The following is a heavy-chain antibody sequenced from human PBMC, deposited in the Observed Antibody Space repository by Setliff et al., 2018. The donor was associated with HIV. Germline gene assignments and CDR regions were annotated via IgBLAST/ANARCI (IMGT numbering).Heavy chain of an antibody. D-gene: IGHD6-19*01. V-gene: IGHV1-24*01. CDR1: GYTLTELS. CDR3: ATYSSGWTRYFSY. Sequence: VASVKVSCKVSGYTLTELSMHWVRQAPGKGLEWMGGFDPEDGETIYAQKFQGRVTMTEDTSTDTAYMELSSLRSEDTAVYYCATYSSGWTRYFSYWGQGTLVTVSS. CDR2: FDPEDGET. J-gene: IGHJ4*02.